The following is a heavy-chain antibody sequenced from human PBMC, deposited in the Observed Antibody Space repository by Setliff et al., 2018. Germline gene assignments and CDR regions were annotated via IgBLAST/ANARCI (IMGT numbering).Heavy chain of an antibody. V-gene: IGHV3-21*01. CDR1: GFTFGDYA. D-gene: IGHD2-2*01. CDR3: ARVAMGASCSGTSCQKYRFDY. CDR2: ISSTSKYI. J-gene: IGHJ4*02. Sequence: GGSLRLSCTASGFTFGDYAMSWVRQAPGKGLEWVSSISSTSKYIFYADSVEGRFSISRDNAENSLYLQMNSLRTEDTAVYFCARVAMGASCSGTSCQKYRFDYWGQGTLVTVSS.